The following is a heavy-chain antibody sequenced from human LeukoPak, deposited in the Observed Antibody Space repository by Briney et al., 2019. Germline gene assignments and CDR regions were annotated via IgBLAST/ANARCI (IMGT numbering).Heavy chain of an antibody. CDR3: ARRFDI. Sequence: PGESLRLSCAASGFTFSNYAMHWARHAPGKGLEWLSYIRSSGSVVSYADSVKGRFTISRDNAKNSLYLHMNSLRAEDTALYYCARRFDIWGQGTMVTVSS. V-gene: IGHV3-48*03. CDR1: GFTFSNYA. J-gene: IGHJ3*02. CDR2: IRSSGSVV.